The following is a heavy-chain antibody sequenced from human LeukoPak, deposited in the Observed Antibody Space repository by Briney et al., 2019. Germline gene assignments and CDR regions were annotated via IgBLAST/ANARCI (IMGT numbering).Heavy chain of an antibody. J-gene: IGHJ4*02. Sequence: SETLSLTCTVSGGSISSSSYYWGWIRQPPGKGLEWIGSIYYSGSTYYNPSLKSRVTISVDTSKNQFSLKLSSVTAADTAVYYCARWGLYGFIDYWGQGTLVTVSS. CDR3: ARWGLYGFIDY. CDR2: IYYSGST. CDR1: GGSISSSSYY. V-gene: IGHV4-39*07. D-gene: IGHD3-10*01.